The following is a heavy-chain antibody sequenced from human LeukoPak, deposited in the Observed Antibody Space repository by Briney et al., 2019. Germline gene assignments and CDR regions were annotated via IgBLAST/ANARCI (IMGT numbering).Heavy chain of an antibody. V-gene: IGHV1-69*05. CDR2: IIPIFGTA. CDR3: ARVKYPWAAHPYYYYYMDV. CDR1: GGTFSSYA. Sequence: ASVKVSCKASGGTFSSYAISWVRQAPGQGLEWMGGIIPIFGTANYAQKFQGRVTITTDESTSTAYMELSSLRSEDTAVYYCARVKYPWAAHPYYYYYMDVWGKGTTVTVCS. D-gene: IGHD6-6*01. J-gene: IGHJ6*03.